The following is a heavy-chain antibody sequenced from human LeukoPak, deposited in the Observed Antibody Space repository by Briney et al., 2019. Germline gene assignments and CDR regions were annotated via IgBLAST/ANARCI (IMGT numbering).Heavy chain of an antibody. D-gene: IGHD3-10*01. V-gene: IGHV4-34*01. J-gene: IGHJ4*02. CDR3: ARDPGGHYSDY. CDR2: INHSGST. Sequence: SETLSLTCAVYGGSFSGYYWSWIRQPPGKGLEWIGEINHSGSTNYNPSLKSRVTISVDTSKNQFSLKLSSVTAADTAVYYCARDPGGHYSDYWGQGTLVTVSS. CDR1: GGSFSGYY.